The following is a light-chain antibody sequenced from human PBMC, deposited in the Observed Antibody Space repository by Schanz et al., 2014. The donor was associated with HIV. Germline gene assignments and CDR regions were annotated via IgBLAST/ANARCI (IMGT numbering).Light chain of an antibody. CDR1: SSNIGSNY. J-gene: IGLJ3*02. CDR2: RNN. Sequence: QSVLTQPPSASGTPGQRVTISCSGSSSNIGSNYVFWYQQLPGTAPNLLISRNNQRPSGVPDRFSGSQSGTSASLAISGLQSEDESDFFCATWDDSLDGWVFGGGTKVTVL. V-gene: IGLV1-47*01. CDR3: ATWDDSLDGWV.